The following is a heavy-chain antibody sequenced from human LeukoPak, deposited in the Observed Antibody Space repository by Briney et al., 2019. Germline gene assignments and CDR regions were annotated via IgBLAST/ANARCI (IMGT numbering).Heavy chain of an antibody. D-gene: IGHD3-10*01. J-gene: IGHJ4*02. Sequence: KPSETLSLTCAVYGGSFSGYYWSWIRQPPGKGLEWIGYIYYSGSTNYNPSLKSRVTMSADTSKNQFSLKLSSVTAADTAVYYCGRTEYYFDYWGQGTLVTVSS. V-gene: IGHV4-59*13. CDR1: GGSFSGYY. CDR3: GRTEYYFDY. CDR2: IYYSGST.